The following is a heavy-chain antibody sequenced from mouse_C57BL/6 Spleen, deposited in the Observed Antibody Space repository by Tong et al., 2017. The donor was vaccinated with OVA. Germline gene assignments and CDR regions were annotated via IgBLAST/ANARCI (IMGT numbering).Heavy chain of an antibody. CDR2: INPSTGYT. Sequence: VQLQQSGAELAKPGASVKMSCKASGYTFTSYWMHWVKQRPGQGLEWIGYINPSTGYTEYNQKFKDKATLTADKSSSTAYMELRSLTSEDSAVYYCTRLGSFAYWGQGTLVTVSA. V-gene: IGHV1-7*01. CDR3: TRLGSFAY. J-gene: IGHJ3*01. D-gene: IGHD6-1*01. CDR1: GYTFTSYW.